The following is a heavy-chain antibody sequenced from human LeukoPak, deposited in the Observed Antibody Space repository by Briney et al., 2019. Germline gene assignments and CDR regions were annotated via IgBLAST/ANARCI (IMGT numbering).Heavy chain of an antibody. CDR1: GGPISSYY. Sequence: SETLSLTCTVSGGPISSYYWSWIRQPPGKGLEWIGYIYYSGSTNYNPSLKSRVTISVDTSKNQFSLKLSSVTAADTAVYYCARLRDPASWSPLDYWGQGTLVTVSS. D-gene: IGHD6-13*01. J-gene: IGHJ4*02. CDR2: IYYSGST. CDR3: ARLRDPASWSPLDY. V-gene: IGHV4-59*08.